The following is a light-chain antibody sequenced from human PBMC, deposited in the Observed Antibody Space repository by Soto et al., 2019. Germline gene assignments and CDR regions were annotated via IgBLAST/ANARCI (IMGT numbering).Light chain of an antibody. J-gene: IGKJ2*01. CDR3: QQYGSSPYT. CDR1: QSVSSTY. V-gene: IGKV3-20*01. CDR2: GAS. Sequence: EIVLTQSPGTLSLSGGERATLSCRASQSVSSTYLAWYQQKPGQAPRLLIYGASIRATGVPDRFSGSGSGTDFTLTISRLEPEDFAVYYCQQYGSSPYTFGQGTKLEIK.